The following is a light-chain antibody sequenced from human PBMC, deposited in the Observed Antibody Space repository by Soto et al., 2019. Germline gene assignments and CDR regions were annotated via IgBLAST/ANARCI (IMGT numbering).Light chain of an antibody. Sequence: DIQMTQSPSTLSASVGDRVTITCRASQNINNWLAWYQQKPGMAPKLLIYDAYSLGSGVPSRFSGSGSGTEFSLSITSLQPDDFATYYCQQYNSDSWAFGQGTKVEI. CDR2: DAY. V-gene: IGKV1-5*01. CDR3: QQYNSDSWA. CDR1: QNINNW. J-gene: IGKJ1*01.